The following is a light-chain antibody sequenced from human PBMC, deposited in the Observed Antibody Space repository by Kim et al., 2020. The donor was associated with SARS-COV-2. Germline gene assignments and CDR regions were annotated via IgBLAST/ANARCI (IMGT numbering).Light chain of an antibody. CDR3: NSRDISGNR. CDR2: GKN. Sequence: SSELTQDPAVSVALGQTVRITCQGDNLRRFYASWYQQKPGQAPVLVIYGKNSRPSGIPDRFSASSSRDTGSLTITGAQAEDEADYYCNSRDISGNRFGGGTRLTVL. V-gene: IGLV3-19*01. CDR1: NLRRFY. J-gene: IGLJ2*01.